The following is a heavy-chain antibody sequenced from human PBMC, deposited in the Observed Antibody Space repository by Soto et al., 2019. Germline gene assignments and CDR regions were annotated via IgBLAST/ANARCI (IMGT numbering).Heavy chain of an antibody. Sequence: SETLSLTCTVSGGSISSSGYYWSWIRQHQGKGLEWIGHIYYSGSTYYNPSLKSRVTISVDTSKDQFSLKLSSVTAADTAVYYCARDRRDYDFWSGYYTAYYYYGMDVWGQGTMVTVSS. CDR1: GGSISSSGYY. CDR2: IYYSGST. V-gene: IGHV4-31*03. CDR3: ARDRRDYDFWSGYYTAYYYYGMDV. J-gene: IGHJ6*02. D-gene: IGHD3-3*01.